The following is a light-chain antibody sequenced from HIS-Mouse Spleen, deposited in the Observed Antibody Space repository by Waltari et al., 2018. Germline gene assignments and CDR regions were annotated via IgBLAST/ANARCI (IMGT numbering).Light chain of an antibody. CDR2: DDG. CDR1: NIGSKS. V-gene: IGLV3-21*02. Sequence: SYVLTQPPSVSVAPGQTARITCGGNNIGSKSVHWYQQKPGQAPVLVDYDDGDRPSGSPEGFSGSNSGNTATLTISRVEAGDEADYYCQVWDSSSDRVFGTGTKVTVL. J-gene: IGLJ1*01. CDR3: QVWDSSSDRV.